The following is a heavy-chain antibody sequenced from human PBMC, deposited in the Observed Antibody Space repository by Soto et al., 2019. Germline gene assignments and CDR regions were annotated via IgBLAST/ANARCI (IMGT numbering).Heavy chain of an antibody. CDR2: FNNTGFI. V-gene: IGHV3-53*01. CDR3: ARHDWLDP. CDR1: GFTVSVDS. J-gene: IGHJ5*02. Sequence: EVQLVESGGGLIQPGGSVRLSCAASGFTVSVDSMIWVRQAPGQGLEWVSLFNNTGFIHYADSVKGRFTISRDNSKNTLFLHMNSLRAGDTAEYFCARHDWLDPWGQGTLFTVSS.